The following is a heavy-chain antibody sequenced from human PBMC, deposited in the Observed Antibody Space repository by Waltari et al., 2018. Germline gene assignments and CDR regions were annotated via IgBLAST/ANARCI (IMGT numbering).Heavy chain of an antibody. J-gene: IGHJ4*02. D-gene: IGHD2-2*01. CDR1: GFNFHDYA. CDR3: AKDIQGVGVAIDY. Sequence: EVQLVASGGGWVQPGRSLRLSCEASGFNFHDYAMYWVRQAPGKGLEWVSGITWNSGDIAYADSVKGRFTISRDNAKNSLYLQMNSLRDEDTALYYCAKDIQGVGVAIDYWGQGTRVTVSS. CDR2: ITWNSGDI. V-gene: IGHV3-9*01.